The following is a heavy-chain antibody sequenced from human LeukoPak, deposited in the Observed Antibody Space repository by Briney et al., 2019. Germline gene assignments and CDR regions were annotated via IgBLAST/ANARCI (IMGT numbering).Heavy chain of an antibody. CDR1: GGSIIGSY. CDR3: ARSRNYDSTGYNPTYYFDS. J-gene: IGHJ4*02. CDR2: IYYTVEV. Sequence: SETLSLTCTVSGGSIIGSYWTWIRQSPGGGLEYIGYIYYTVEVNYSPSLKCRVTISIDMSRSQFSLRLKSVTAADTAIYYCARSRNYDSTGYNPTYYFDSWGQGALVTVSS. D-gene: IGHD3-22*01. V-gene: IGHV4-59*01.